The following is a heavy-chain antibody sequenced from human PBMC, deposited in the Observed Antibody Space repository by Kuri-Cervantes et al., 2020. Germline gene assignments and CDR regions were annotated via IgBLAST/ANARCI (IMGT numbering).Heavy chain of an antibody. CDR1: GFTFDDYA. CDR2: ISWNSGSI. D-gene: IGHD6-13*01. J-gene: IGHJ6*02. V-gene: IGHV3-9*01. Sequence: GGSLRLSCAASGFTFDDYAMHWVRQAPGKGLEWVSGISWNSGSIGYADSVKGRFTISRDNAKNSLYLQMNSLRDEDTAVYYCARSKSSSWYDHYYYYYYGMDVWGQGTTVTVSS. CDR3: ARSKSSSWYDHYYYYYYGMDV.